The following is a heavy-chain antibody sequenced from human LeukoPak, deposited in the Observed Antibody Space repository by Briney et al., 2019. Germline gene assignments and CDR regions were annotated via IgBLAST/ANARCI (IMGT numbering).Heavy chain of an antibody. J-gene: IGHJ4*02. CDR1: GYTFTGYY. Sequence: ASVKVSCKASGYTFTGYYMHWVRQAPGQGLEWMGWINPNSGGTNYAQKFQGRVTMTRDTSISTAYMELSRLRSDDTAVYYCARDRREGSYEYFDYWGQGTLVTVSS. CDR2: INPNSGGT. D-gene: IGHD1-26*01. V-gene: IGHV1-2*02. CDR3: ARDRREGSYEYFDY.